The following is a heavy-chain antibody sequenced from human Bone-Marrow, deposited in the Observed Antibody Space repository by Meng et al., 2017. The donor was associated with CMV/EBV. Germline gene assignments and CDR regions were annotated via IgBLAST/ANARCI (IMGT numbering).Heavy chain of an antibody. Sequence: GGSLRLSCAVSGFTFDDYAMHWVRQAPGKGLEWVSGISWNSGTIGYADSVKGRFTISRDNAKNSLYLQMNSLRAEDTAVYYCAKDLHVYGGNGPIDFDYWGQGTLVTVSS. CDR2: ISWNSGTI. J-gene: IGHJ4*02. CDR1: GFTFDDYA. V-gene: IGHV3-9*01. CDR3: AKDLHVYGGNGPIDFDY. D-gene: IGHD4/OR15-4a*01.